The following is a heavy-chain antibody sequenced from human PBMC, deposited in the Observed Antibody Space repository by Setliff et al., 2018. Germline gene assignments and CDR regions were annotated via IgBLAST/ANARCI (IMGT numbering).Heavy chain of an antibody. CDR1: GGSFSGYY. D-gene: IGHD3-3*01. J-gene: IGHJ4*02. Sequence: ASETLSLTCAVYGGSFSGYYWSWIRQPPGKGLEWIGEINHSGSTNYNPSLKSRVTISVDTSKNQFSLKLSSVTAADTAVYYCAREAPYYNFWSGYSDYWGQGTLVTVSS. CDR3: AREAPYYNFWSGYSDY. V-gene: IGHV4-34*01. CDR2: INHSGST.